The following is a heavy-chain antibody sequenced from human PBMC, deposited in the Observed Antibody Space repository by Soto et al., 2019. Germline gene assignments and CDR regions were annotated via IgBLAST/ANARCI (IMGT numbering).Heavy chain of an antibody. D-gene: IGHD3-22*01. CDR2: ISYDGGDK. J-gene: IGHJ4*02. CDR1: GFTFSTYT. V-gene: IGHV3-30-3*01. CDR3: ARDRVVVKATPGDYVDC. Sequence: QVQLVESGGGVAQPGRSLRISCAASGFTFSTYTMHWVRQAPGKGLEWVALISYDGGDKFYADSVKGRFTLSRDTSQNAGLLQMNSLIPEDKASYYWARDRVVVKATPGDYVDCWGQGTLVNVSS.